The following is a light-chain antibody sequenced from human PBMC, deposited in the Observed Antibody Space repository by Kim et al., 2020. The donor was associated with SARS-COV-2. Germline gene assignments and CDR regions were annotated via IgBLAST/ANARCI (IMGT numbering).Light chain of an antibody. CDR1: QGISTY. Sequence: DIQLTQSPSFLSASVGDRVTITCRASQGISTYFAWYQQKPGKAPKLLISAASTLQSGVPSRFSGSGSGTEFTLTISSLQAEDSATYYCQQLNTYPWTFGQGTKVDIK. J-gene: IGKJ1*01. CDR3: QQLNTYPWT. V-gene: IGKV1-9*01. CDR2: AAS.